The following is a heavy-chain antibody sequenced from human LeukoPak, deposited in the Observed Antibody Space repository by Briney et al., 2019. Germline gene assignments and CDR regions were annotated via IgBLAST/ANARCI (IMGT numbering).Heavy chain of an antibody. Sequence: SETLSLTCNVSGDSISNYYWSWIRQPPGKGLEWIGSMYYSGSTNYNPSLKSRVIISLDTSKNQFSLRLTSVTTADTAVYYCARVERWRVQNWLDPWGQGTLVTVSS. CDR3: ARVERWRVQNWLDP. D-gene: IGHD6-19*01. CDR1: GDSISNYY. CDR2: MYYSGST. J-gene: IGHJ5*02. V-gene: IGHV4-59*01.